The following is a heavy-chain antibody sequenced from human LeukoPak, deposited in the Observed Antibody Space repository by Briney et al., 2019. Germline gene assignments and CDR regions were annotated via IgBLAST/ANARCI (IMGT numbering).Heavy chain of an antibody. CDR1: GFTFDDYA. CDR2: ISLDVGTT. CDR3: AKEDPTRYFDL. J-gene: IGHJ2*01. V-gene: IGHV3-43*01. Sequence: GRSLRLSCAASGFTFDDYAMHWVRQGPGKGLEWVSLISLDVGTTYYADSVKDRFTISRDNSKNSLYLQMNSLKTEDTALYYCAKEDPTRYFDLWGRGTLVTVSS.